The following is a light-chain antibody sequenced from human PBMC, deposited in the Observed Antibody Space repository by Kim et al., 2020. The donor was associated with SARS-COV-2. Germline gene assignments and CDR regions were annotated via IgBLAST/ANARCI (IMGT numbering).Light chain of an antibody. CDR1: SSKIGSNT. Sequence: GQRVTSSCSGSSSKIGSNTVNWYQQLPGTAPKLLIYSNNQRPSGVPDRFSGSKSGTSASLAISGLQSEDEADYYCAAWDDSLNGVVFGGGTQLTVL. J-gene: IGLJ2*01. CDR3: AAWDDSLNGVV. CDR2: SNN. V-gene: IGLV1-44*01.